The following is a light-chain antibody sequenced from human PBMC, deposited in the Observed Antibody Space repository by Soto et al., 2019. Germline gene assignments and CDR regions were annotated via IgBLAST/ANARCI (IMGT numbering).Light chain of an antibody. J-gene: IGKJ2*01. Sequence: DIVLTQSPGILSLSPGERATLTCRASQKIRTSYFAWYQQRPGQAPRLLIYGASKRATDVPDRFSGSGSGTDFTLTISRMEPEDFGVYYCQQCYSSPPTCGRGTKLEI. CDR2: GAS. CDR3: QQCYSSPPT. V-gene: IGKV3-20*01. CDR1: QKIRTSY.